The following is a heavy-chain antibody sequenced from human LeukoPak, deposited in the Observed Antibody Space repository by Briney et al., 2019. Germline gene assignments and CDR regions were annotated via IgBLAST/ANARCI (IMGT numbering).Heavy chain of an antibody. Sequence: PGGSLRLSCAASGFTFSNYEMNWVRQAPGKGLEWVSYISSSGSTIHYADSVKGRFTISRDNSKNTLYLQMNSLRAEDTAVYYCARARSSYGYGDAFDIWGQGTMVTVSS. J-gene: IGHJ3*02. CDR3: ARARSSYGYGDAFDI. D-gene: IGHD5-18*01. V-gene: IGHV3-48*03. CDR1: GFTFSNYE. CDR2: ISSSGSTI.